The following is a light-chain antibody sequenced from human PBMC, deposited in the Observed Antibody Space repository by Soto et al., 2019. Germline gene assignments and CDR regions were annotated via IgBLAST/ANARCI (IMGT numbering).Light chain of an antibody. V-gene: IGLV2-14*03. CDR2: DVS. CDR1: SSDVGGYNY. Sequence: QSALTQPASVSGSPGQLITISCTGTSSDVGGYNYVSWYQHHPGKAPKLMIYDVSNRPSGISNRFSGSKSGNTASLTISGLQAEDEADYYCSSYTSISTLVVFGGGTKLTVL. J-gene: IGLJ2*01. CDR3: SSYTSISTLVV.